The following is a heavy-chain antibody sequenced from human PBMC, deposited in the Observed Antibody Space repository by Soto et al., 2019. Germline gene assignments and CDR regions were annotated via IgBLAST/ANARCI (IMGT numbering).Heavy chain of an antibody. D-gene: IGHD3-16*01. CDR1: GGSISSGDYY. J-gene: IGHJ6*02. V-gene: IGHV4-31*03. Sequence: QVQLQESGPGLVKPSQTLSLTCTVSGGSISSGDYYWSWIRQHPGKGLEWIGYIYYSGNTHYNPSLKSRVTISVDTSKNQFSLQLSSVTAADTAVYYCARADMIRTFYYGMDVWGQGTTVTVSS. CDR3: ARADMIRTFYYGMDV. CDR2: IYYSGNT.